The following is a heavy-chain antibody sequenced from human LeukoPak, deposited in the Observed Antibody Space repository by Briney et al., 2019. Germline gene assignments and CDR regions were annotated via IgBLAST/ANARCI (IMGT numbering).Heavy chain of an antibody. CDR3: AKSWNYYDSSGDDALDI. J-gene: IGHJ3*02. D-gene: IGHD3-22*01. V-gene: IGHV3-30*04. CDR1: GFTFSSYA. CDR2: ISYGGSIK. Sequence: PGGSLRLSCAASGFTFSSYAMHWVRQAPGKGLEWVAAISYGGSIKYSADSVKGRFTISRDNSKNTLYLQMNSLRVEDTAVYYCAKSWNYYDSSGDDALDIWGQGTMVTVSS.